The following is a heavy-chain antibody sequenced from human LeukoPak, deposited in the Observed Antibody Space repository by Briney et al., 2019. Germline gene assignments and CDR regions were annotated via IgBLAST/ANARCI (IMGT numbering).Heavy chain of an antibody. D-gene: IGHD5-12*01. Sequence: SETLSLTCTVSGGSISSYYWSWIRQPPGKGLEWIGYIYYSGSTNYNPSLKSRVTISVDTSKNQFSLKLSSVTAADTAVYYCASQRMVATYYFDYWGQGTLVTVSS. CDR1: GGSISSYY. CDR2: IYYSGST. V-gene: IGHV4-59*01. J-gene: IGHJ4*02. CDR3: ASQRMVATYYFDY.